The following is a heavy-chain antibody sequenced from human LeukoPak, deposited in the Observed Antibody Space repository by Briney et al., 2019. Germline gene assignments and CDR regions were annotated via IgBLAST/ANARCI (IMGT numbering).Heavy chain of an antibody. Sequence: PSETLSLTCTVSGNSISSGDYYWSWIRQPAGKGLEWIGRIYTSGSTTYNPSLKSRVTISGDTSENQFSLRLSSVTAADTAVYYCARQGIFFGSGPFDSWGQGTLVTVSS. CDR1: GNSISSGDYY. CDR3: ARQGIFFGSGPFDS. D-gene: IGHD3-10*01. J-gene: IGHJ4*02. V-gene: IGHV4-61*02. CDR2: IYTSGST.